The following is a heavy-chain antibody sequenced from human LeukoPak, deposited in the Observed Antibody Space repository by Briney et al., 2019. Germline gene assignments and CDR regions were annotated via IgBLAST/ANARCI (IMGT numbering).Heavy chain of an antibody. Sequence: AGGSLRLSCAASGFTVSSNYMSWVRQAPGKGLEWVSVIYSGGSTYYADSVKGRFTISRDNAKNSLYLQMNSLRAEDTAVYYCARDLNWETYWGQGTLVSVSS. V-gene: IGHV3-53*01. CDR1: GFTVSSNY. CDR2: IYSGGST. CDR3: ARDLNWETY. D-gene: IGHD7-27*01. J-gene: IGHJ4*02.